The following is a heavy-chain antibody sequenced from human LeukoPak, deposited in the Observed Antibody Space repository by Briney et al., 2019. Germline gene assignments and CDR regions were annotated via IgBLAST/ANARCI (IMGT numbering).Heavy chain of an antibody. D-gene: IGHD6-13*01. CDR2: IIPILGIA. CDR1: GGTFSSYA. J-gene: IGHJ5*02. V-gene: IGHV1-69*04. Sequence: ASVKVSCKASGGTFSSYAISWVRQAPGQGLEWMGRIIPILGIANYAQKFQGRVTITADKSTSTAYMELSSLRSEDTAVYYCARANSSSWRSWFDPWGQGPWSPSPQ. CDR3: ARANSSSWRSWFDP.